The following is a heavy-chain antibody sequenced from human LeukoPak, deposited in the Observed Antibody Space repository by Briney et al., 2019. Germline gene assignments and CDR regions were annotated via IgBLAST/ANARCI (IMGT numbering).Heavy chain of an antibody. Sequence: DPGGSLRLSCAASGFTFSSYAMSWVRQAPGKGLEWVLAISGSGGSTYYADSVKGRFTISRDNSKNTLYLQMNSLRAEDTAVYYCAKGEHIVLMVYLDYWGQGTLVTVSS. CDR3: AKGEHIVLMVYLDY. D-gene: IGHD2-8*01. V-gene: IGHV3-23*01. J-gene: IGHJ4*02. CDR2: ISGSGGST. CDR1: GFTFSSYA.